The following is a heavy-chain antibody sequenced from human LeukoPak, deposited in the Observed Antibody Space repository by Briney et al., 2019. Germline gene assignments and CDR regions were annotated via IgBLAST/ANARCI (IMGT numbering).Heavy chain of an antibody. V-gene: IGHV4-59*01. CDR2: IYYSGST. CDR1: GGSISSYY. D-gene: IGHD2-8*01. Sequence: SETLSLTCTVSGGSISSYYWSWIRQPPGKGLEWIGYIYYSGSTNYNPSLKSRVTISVDTSKNQFSLKLSSVTAADTAVYYCAREGVPTKAFDIWGQGTMVTVSS. J-gene: IGHJ3*02. CDR3: AREGVPTKAFDI.